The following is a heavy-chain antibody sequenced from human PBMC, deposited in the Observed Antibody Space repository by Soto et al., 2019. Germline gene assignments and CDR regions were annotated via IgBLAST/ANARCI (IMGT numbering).Heavy chain of an antibody. CDR1: GGSINSGGYY. CDR3: ARVPAPRNTVTDEYYFDY. CDR2: IYYSGST. Sequence: QVQLQESGPGLVKPSQTLSLTCTVSGGSINSGGYYWSWIRQHPGKGLEWIGYIYYSGSTYYNPSLKSRVTISVDTTKSQFSLKLSSVTAADTAVYYCARVPAPRNTVTDEYYFDYWGQGTLVTVSS. J-gene: IGHJ4*02. D-gene: IGHD4-17*01. V-gene: IGHV4-31*03.